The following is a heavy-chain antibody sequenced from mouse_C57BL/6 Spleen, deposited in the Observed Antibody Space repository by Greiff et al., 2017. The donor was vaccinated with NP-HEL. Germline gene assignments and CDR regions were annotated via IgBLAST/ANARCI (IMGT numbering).Heavy chain of an antibody. V-gene: IGHV5-9-1*02. D-gene: IGHD1-1*01. CDR1: GFTFSSYA. Sequence: EVKVVESGEGLVKPGGSLKLSCAASGFTFSSYAMSWVRQTPEKRLEWVAYISSGGDYIYYADTVKGRFTISRDNARNTLYLQMSSLKSEDTAMYYCTREGLITTVVADWYFDVWGTGTTVTVSS. J-gene: IGHJ1*03. CDR2: ISSGGDYI. CDR3: TREGLITTVVADWYFDV.